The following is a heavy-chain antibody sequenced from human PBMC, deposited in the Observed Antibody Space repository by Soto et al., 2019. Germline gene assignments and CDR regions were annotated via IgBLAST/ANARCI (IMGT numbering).Heavy chain of an antibody. V-gene: IGHV4-59*01. CDR2: IYYSGIT. CDR1: GGSISSYY. Sequence: PSETLSLTCTVSGGSISSYYWSWIRQPPGKGLEWIGYIYYSGITNYNPSLKSRVTISVDTSKNQFSLKLSSVTAADTAVYYCARNRVTQRDYWGQGTLVTVSS. J-gene: IGHJ4*02. CDR3: ARNRVTQRDY. D-gene: IGHD2-21*02.